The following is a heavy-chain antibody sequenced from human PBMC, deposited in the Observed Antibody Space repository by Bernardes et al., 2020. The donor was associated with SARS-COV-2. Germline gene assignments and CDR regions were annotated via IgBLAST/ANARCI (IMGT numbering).Heavy chain of an antibody. D-gene: IGHD4-17*01. J-gene: IGHJ4*02. Sequence: GGSLRLSCAASGFTFSSYGMHWVRQAPGKGLEWVAVIWYDGSNKYYADSVKGRFTISRDNSKNTLYLQMNSLRAEDTAVYYCARDIAFGGYGDSKDYWGQGTLVTVSS. CDR1: GFTFSSYG. V-gene: IGHV3-33*01. CDR3: ARDIAFGGYGDSKDY. CDR2: IWYDGSNK.